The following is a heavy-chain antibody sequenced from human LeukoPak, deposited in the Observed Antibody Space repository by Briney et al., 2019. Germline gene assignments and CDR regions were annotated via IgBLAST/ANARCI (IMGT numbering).Heavy chain of an antibody. V-gene: IGHV1-2*02. CDR2: INPNSGGT. Sequence: WASVKVSCKASGYTFTNYYIHWVRQAPGQGLEWMGWINPNSGGTNYAQKFQGRVTMTRDTSISTAYMELSRLRSDDTAVYYCATLAYCGGDCYSSRIDYYYYMDVWGKGTTVTVSS. J-gene: IGHJ6*03. CDR1: GYTFTNYY. D-gene: IGHD2-21*02. CDR3: ATLAYCGGDCYSSRIDYYYYMDV.